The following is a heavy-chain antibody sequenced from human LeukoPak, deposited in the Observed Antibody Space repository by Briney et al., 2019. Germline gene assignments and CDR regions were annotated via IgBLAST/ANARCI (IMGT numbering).Heavy chain of an antibody. D-gene: IGHD6-19*01. CDR2: ISYDGSNK. CDR3: ESLAGLGWDY. V-gene: IGHV3-30-3*01. Sequence: GRSLRLSCAASGFTFSSYAMHWVRQAPGKGLEWVAVISYDGSNKYYADSVKGRFTISRDNSKNTLYLQMNSLRAEDTAVYYCESLAGLGWDYWGQGTLVTVSS. J-gene: IGHJ4*02. CDR1: GFTFSSYA.